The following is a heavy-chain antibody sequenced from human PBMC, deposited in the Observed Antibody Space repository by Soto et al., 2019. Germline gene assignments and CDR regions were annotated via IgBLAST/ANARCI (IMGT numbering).Heavy chain of an antibody. D-gene: IGHD2-15*01. V-gene: IGHV3-23*01. CDR2: ISGSGGST. J-gene: IGHJ5*02. CDR3: AKFYFPHEVEAAPWFDP. CDR1: GFTFSSYD. Sequence: EVQLLESGGGLVQPGGSLRLSCAASGFTFSSYDMSWVRQAPGKGLEWVSAISGSGGSTYYADSVKGRFTISRDNSKNTLYLQMNSLRAEDTAVYYCAKFYFPHEVEAAPWFDPWGQGTLVTVSS.